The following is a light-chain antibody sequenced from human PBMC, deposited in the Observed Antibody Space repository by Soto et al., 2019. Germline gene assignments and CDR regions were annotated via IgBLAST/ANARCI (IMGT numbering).Light chain of an antibody. J-gene: IGKJ5*01. CDR3: QQRSNWPVT. CDR2: DAS. Sequence: ELVLTQSPATVSLSSGERDTLSCMASQSVRSYLAWYQPTYGQAPRILIYDASNRATGIPARFSGSGSWTDCTLTLSRLEPEDVEVDYCQQRSNWPVTFGQGTRLEIK. CDR1: QSVRSY. V-gene: IGKV3-11*01.